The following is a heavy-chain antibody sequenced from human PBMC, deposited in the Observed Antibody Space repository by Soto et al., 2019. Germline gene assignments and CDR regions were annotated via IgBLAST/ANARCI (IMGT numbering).Heavy chain of an antibody. CDR3: ARAGVTIFRVVVDYSGMDV. V-gene: IGHV3-48*03. D-gene: IGHD3-3*01. CDR2: ISTRGSTK. J-gene: IGHJ6*02. CDR1: GFTFSSYE. Sequence: PGGSLRLSCAASGFTFSSYEMNWVRQAPGKGLEWVSYISTRGSTKYYADSVKGRFTISRDDAKNSLYLQMNSLRVEDTAVYYCARAGVTIFRVVVDYSGMDVWGQGTTVTVSS.